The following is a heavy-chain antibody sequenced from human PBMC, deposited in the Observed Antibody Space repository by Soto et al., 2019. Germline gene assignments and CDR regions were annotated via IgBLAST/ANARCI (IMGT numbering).Heavy chain of an antibody. J-gene: IGHJ6*02. D-gene: IGHD2-8*02. Sequence: SVNVSCQASGFTFTGSAVQWVRQARGQRREWIGWIVVGSGNTNYAQKFQERVTITRDMSTSTAYMELSSLRSEDTAVYYCGYDFLVDYYYGMDVWGQGTTVT. CDR3: GYDFLVDYYYGMDV. V-gene: IGHV1-58*01. CDR1: GFTFTGSA. CDR2: IVVGSGNT.